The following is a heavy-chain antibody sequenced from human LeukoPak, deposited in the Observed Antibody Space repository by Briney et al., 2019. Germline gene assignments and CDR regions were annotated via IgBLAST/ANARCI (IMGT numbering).Heavy chain of an antibody. CDR2: ISSSSSYI. CDR1: GFTFSRYS. J-gene: IGHJ4*02. Sequence: GGSLRLSCAASGFTFSRYSMNWVRQTPGKGLEWVSSISSSSSYIYFADSVKGRFTISRDNAKNSLYLQMNSLRAEDTAVYYCARVVWGQLTYYFDYWGQGTLVTVSS. D-gene: IGHD3-16*01. CDR3: ARVVWGQLTYYFDY. V-gene: IGHV3-21*01.